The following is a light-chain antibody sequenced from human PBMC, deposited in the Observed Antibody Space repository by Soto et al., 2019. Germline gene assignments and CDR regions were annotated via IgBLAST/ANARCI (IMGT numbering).Light chain of an antibody. V-gene: IGLV2-11*01. J-gene: IGLJ3*02. CDR3: CSSAGTYTSV. Sequence: QSALTQPRSVSGSPGQSVTISCNGTSSDVGGYNYVSWYQQHPGKAPKLIIYDVSKRPSGVPDRFSGSKSGNTASLTISGLQAEDEADYYCCSSAGTYTSVFGGGTKLTVL. CDR1: SSDVGGYNY. CDR2: DVS.